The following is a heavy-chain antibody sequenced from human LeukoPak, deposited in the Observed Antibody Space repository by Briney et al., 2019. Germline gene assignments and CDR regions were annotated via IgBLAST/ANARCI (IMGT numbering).Heavy chain of an antibody. D-gene: IGHD5/OR15-5a*01. V-gene: IGHV3-23*01. J-gene: IGHJ4*02. CDR1: GFTFSRYA. CDR2: IGGSGANT. Sequence: GGSLRLSCAASGFTFSRYAMSWVRQAPGQGLEWVSAIGGSGANTYYADSVKGRFTISRDNSKSTLSLQMNSLRAEDTAVYYCTKDSSVPFGITDWGQGTLVTVSS. CDR3: TKDSSVPFGITD.